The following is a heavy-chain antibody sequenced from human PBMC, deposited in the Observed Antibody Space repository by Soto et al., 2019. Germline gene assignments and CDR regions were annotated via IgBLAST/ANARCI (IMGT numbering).Heavy chain of an antibody. CDR1: GLPFSSYG. CDR3: GALNYGGDDC. J-gene: IGHJ4*02. Sequence: QAQLVESGGGVVQPGRSLRLSCAASGLPFSSYGMHWVRQAPGKGLECVAIIPHDGSYKYHVDSVKGRFTISRDNSKNTLYLQMDSLRPEDSAVYYCGALNYGGDDCWGQGTLVTVSS. V-gene: IGHV3-30*03. CDR2: IPHDGSYK. D-gene: IGHD4-17*01.